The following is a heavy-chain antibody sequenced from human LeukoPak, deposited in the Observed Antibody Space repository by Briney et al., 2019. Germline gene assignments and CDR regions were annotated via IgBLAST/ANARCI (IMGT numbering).Heavy chain of an antibody. CDR3: ATGVEMATITHPDAFDI. Sequence: GESLKISCKGSGYSFTSYWIGWVRQMPGKGLEGMGIIYPGHSHTRSTPSFPCHVPISPDKSIRTASLQSTSLKASHTAMYYCATGVEMATITHPDAFDICGQGTIVTVSS. D-gene: IGHD5-24*01. V-gene: IGHV5-51*01. CDR1: GYSFTSYW. CDR2: IYPGHSHT. J-gene: IGHJ3*02.